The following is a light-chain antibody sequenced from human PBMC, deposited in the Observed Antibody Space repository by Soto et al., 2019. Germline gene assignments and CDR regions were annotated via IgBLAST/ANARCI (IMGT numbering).Light chain of an antibody. CDR3: QRDNGYSRWT. V-gene: IGKV1-5*01. J-gene: IGKJ1*01. CDR1: QSIDRW. CDR2: NAT. Sequence: DIQMTQSPSTLSASVGDRVTITCRASQSIDRWLAWYQQKPGKAPKILIWNATTLHRGISSKFGGRRSATEFSLTISILHPDDVAAYYCQRDNGYSRWTVAQVTKADSK.